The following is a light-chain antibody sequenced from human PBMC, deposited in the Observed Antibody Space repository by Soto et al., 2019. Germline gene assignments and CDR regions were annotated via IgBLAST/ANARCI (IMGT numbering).Light chain of an antibody. CDR3: GSWDSSLSAYV. V-gene: IGLV1-40*01. CDR2: VNT. J-gene: IGLJ1*01. CDR1: SSNIGAGYD. Sequence: QSVLTQPPSVSGAPGQRVTISCTGSSSNIGAGYDVHWYQQLPGTAPKLLIYVNTNRPSGVPDRFSGSKSGTSATLGITGFQTGDEADYYCGSWDSSLSAYVFGTGTKVTVL.